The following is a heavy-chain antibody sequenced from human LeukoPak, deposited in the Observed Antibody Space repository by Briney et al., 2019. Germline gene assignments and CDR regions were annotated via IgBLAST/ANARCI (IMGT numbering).Heavy chain of an antibody. CDR2: INPNSGGT. CDR1: GYTFTDFY. V-gene: IGHV1-2*02. CDR3: ARSSLYYYGSGTYDKVCLDY. J-gene: IGHJ4*02. Sequence: ASVKVSCKASGYTFTDFYMHWVRQAPGQGLEWMAWINPNSGGTHYAQKFQGRVTMTRDTSISTAYMELSRLRSDDTAVYYCARSSLYYYGSGTYDKVCLDYWGQGTPVTVSS. D-gene: IGHD3-10*01.